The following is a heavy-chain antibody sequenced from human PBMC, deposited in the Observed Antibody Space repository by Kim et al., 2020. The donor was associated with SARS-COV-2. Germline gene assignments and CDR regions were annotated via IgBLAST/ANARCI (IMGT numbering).Heavy chain of an antibody. J-gene: IGHJ4*02. D-gene: IGHD3-10*01. Sequence: NYNPSLKSRLTISMDTSKNQFSLRLSSVTAADTAVYYCATENWGGSNYYWGQGTLVTVSS. V-gene: IGHV4-4*09. CDR3: ATENWGGSNYY.